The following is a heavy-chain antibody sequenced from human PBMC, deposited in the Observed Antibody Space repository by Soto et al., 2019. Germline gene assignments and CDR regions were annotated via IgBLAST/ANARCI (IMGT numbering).Heavy chain of an antibody. V-gene: IGHV4-30-2*01. D-gene: IGHD3-10*01. Sequence: PLSVTCAVSPRGISRGGHSWSLIRQPPGKGLEWIAYIYHSGSTYYNPSLKSRVTISVDRSKNQFPLKLSSVTAADTAVYYCARGSSRRSYYFDYWGQGTLVTVSS. CDR1: PRGISRGGHS. J-gene: IGHJ4*02. CDR3: ARGSSRRSYYFDY. CDR2: IYHSGST.